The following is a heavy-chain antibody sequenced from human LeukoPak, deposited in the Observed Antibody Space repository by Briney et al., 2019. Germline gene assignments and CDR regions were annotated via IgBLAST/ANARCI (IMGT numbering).Heavy chain of an antibody. CDR1: GFTFSSYG. V-gene: IGHV3-30*02. CDR3: AKDPAAGDYYYYYYMDV. J-gene: IGHJ6*03. CDR2: IRYDGSNK. Sequence: PGGSLRLSCAASGFTFSSYGMHWVRQAPGKGLEWVGFIRYDGSNKYYADSVKGRFTISRDNSKNTLYLQMNSLRAEDTAVYYCAKDPAAGDYYYYYYMDVWGKGTTVTVSS. D-gene: IGHD6-13*01.